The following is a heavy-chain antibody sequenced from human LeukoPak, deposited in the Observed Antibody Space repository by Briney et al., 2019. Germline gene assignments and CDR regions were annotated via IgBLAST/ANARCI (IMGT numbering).Heavy chain of an antibody. J-gene: IGHJ6*02. D-gene: IGHD6-19*01. Sequence: KSSETLSLTCTVSGDSISSHYWSWIRQPPGKGLEWIGYIYYSGSTYYNSSLKGRVTISVDPSKNHFSLKVSSVTAADTAVYYCARSYRVTGTPGAYGMDVWGQGTTVTVSS. V-gene: IGHV4-59*11. CDR2: IYYSGST. CDR3: ARSYRVTGTPGAYGMDV. CDR1: GDSISSHY.